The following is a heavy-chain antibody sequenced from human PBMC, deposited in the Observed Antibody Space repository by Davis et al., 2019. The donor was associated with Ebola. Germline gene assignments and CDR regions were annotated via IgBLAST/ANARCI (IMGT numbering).Heavy chain of an antibody. J-gene: IGHJ4*01. Sequence: GGSLRLSCAASGFTLNDYYMSWIRQAPGKGLEWISDISTNYLYTNYSDSVKGRFTISRDNAKNSLYLQMSNLRPEDTAFYYCAKNDNYSNWGHGTLVTVSS. CDR2: ISTNYLYT. D-gene: IGHD4-11*01. V-gene: IGHV3-11*03. CDR3: AKNDNYSN. CDR1: GFTLNDYY.